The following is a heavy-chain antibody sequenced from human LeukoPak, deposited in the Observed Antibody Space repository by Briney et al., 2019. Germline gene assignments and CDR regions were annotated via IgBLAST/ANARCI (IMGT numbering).Heavy chain of an antibody. CDR3: AKDSSMWELLGNDAFDI. J-gene: IGHJ3*02. Sequence: GGSLRLSCAASGFTVSSNYMSWVRQAPGKGLEWVSVIYSGGSTYYADSVKGRFTISRDNSKNTLYLQMNSLRAEDTAVYYCAKDSSMWELLGNDAFDIWGQGTMVTVSS. V-gene: IGHV3-53*01. CDR1: GFTVSSNY. D-gene: IGHD1-26*01. CDR2: IYSGGST.